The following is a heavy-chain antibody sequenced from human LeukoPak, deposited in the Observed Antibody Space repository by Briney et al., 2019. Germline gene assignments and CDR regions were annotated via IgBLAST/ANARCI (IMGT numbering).Heavy chain of an antibody. J-gene: IGHJ4*02. D-gene: IGHD4/OR15-4a*01. CDR1: GFTFRTYW. CDR3: AKDTLGEGEDANYAVYYFDY. Sequence: GGSLRLSCAASGFTFRTYWMSWVRQAPGKGLEWVANIKQDGNEKYYVDSVKGRFTISRDNAKNSLDLQMNSLRAEDTAVYYCAKDTLGEGEDANYAVYYFDYWGQGTPVTVSS. CDR2: IKQDGNEK. V-gene: IGHV3-7*01.